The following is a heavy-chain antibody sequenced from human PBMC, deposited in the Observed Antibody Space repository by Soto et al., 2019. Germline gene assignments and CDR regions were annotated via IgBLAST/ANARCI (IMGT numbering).Heavy chain of an antibody. CDR1: GYAFSDHG. CDR3: AREDGYRSSFFDS. V-gene: IGHV1-18*04. CDR2: ISAYNGNT. J-gene: IGHJ4*02. D-gene: IGHD5-12*01. Sequence: QVRLVLSGDELKKPGASMKVSCKASGYAFSDHGISWVRQAPGQGLEWIGWISAYNGNTNYAQKFQGRLTVTTDAATATAYREVRSLTSDDTAVYYCAREDGYRSSFFDSWSQGTLFTVSS.